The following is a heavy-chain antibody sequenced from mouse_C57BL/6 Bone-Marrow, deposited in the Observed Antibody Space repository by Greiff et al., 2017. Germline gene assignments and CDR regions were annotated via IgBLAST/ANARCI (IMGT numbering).Heavy chain of an antibody. J-gene: IGHJ3*01. CDR1: GYTFTSYT. Sequence: QVQLQQSGAELARPGASVKMSCKASGYTFTSYTMHWVKQRPGQGLEWIGYINPSSGYTKYNQKFKDKATLTADKSSSTAYMQLSSLTSEDSAVYYCARGDYDVAWVAYWGQGTLVTVSA. CDR2: INPSSGYT. V-gene: IGHV1-4*01. D-gene: IGHD2-4*01. CDR3: ARGDYDVAWVAY.